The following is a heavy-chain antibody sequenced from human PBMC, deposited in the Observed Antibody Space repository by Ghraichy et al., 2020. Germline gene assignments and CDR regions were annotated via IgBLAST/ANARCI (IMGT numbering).Heavy chain of an antibody. J-gene: IGHJ4*02. CDR2: ILYDVAEK. Sequence: GGSLRLSCVASGITFRSYGFHWVRRTPGKGREWVASILYDVAEKHYAESVKGRFTISRDDSKDTLYLRMNSLRMDDTAVYYCARGLEWQWLAVDYWGQGTLVSVSS. V-gene: IGHV3-30*19. CDR3: ARGLEWQWLAVDY. CDR1: GITFRSYG. D-gene: IGHD6-19*01.